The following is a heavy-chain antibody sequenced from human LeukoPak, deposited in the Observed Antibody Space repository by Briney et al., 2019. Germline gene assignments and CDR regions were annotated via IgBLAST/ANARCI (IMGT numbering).Heavy chain of an antibody. V-gene: IGHV4-59*08. J-gene: IGHJ4*02. Sequence: SETLSLTCTVSGDSISNYYWIWIRQPPGKGLEWIGYIYYSGSTNYNPSLKSRVSMSLDTSKNQFSLKLSSVTAADTAAYYCARYSRIAVAGTGSFDYWGQGTLVTVSS. CDR1: GDSISNYY. D-gene: IGHD6-19*01. CDR2: IYYSGST. CDR3: ARYSRIAVAGTGSFDY.